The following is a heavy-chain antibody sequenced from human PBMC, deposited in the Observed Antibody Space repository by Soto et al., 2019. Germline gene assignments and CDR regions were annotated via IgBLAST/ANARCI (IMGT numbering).Heavy chain of an antibody. CDR2: ISASGGST. CDR1: GFTFSSYA. Sequence: EVQLLEYGGGLVQPGGSLRLSCAASGFTFSSYAWIWVRQAQGKGLEWLSAISASGGSTYYAGSVKGRFTISRDNSNNTLYLQMNSLRAEDTAVYYCAKGGKSIAAPGDYWCQGTLVTVSS. J-gene: IGHJ4*02. V-gene: IGHV3-23*01. CDR3: AKGGKSIAAPGDY. D-gene: IGHD6-13*01.